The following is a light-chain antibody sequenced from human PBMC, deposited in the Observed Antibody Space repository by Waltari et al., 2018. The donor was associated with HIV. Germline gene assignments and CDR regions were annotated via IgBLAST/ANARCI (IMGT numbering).Light chain of an antibody. J-gene: IGLJ3*02. V-gene: IGLV2-11*01. CDR1: SSDVGSYKF. CDR2: DVT. Sequence: QSALTQPRSVSGSPGQSVTISCTGTSSDVGSYKFVSWYQQHPGTAPKLLISDVTTRPSGVPDRFSGSKAGNSASLTISGLQAGDEAHYFCCSYAGNYAWVFGGGTKLTVL. CDR3: CSYAGNYAWV.